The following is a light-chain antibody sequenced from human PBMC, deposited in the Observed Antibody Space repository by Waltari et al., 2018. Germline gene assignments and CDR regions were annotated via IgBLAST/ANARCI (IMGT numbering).Light chain of an antibody. CDR3: MQGVKLPLT. CDR2: EVS. CDR1: QSLLHVHGKTY. Sequence: EIVMTQSPRSLSVSPGQSASISCKSSQSLLHVHGKTYLYWYLQRPGQSPQLLISEVSSRLSGVPDRFSGSGSGTDFTLKISRMEPEDVGLYYCMQGVKLPLTFGGGTKVEIK. V-gene: IGKV2-29*03. J-gene: IGKJ4*01.